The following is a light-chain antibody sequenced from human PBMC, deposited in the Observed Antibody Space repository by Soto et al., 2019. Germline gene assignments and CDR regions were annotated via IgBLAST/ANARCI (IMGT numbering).Light chain of an antibody. V-gene: IGKV3-20*01. CDR1: QSVSSSY. J-gene: IGKJ1*01. Sequence: IVMTPSPATLSVSPGERATLSCRASQSVSSSYLAWYQQKPGQAPRLLIYGASSRATGIPDRFSGSGSGTDFTLTISRLEPEDFAVYYCQQYGSSPWTFGQGTKVEIK. CDR2: GAS. CDR3: QQYGSSPWT.